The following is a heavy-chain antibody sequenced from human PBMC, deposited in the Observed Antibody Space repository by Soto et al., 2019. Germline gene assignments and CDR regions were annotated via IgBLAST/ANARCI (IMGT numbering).Heavy chain of an antibody. J-gene: IGHJ4*02. D-gene: IGHD3-22*01. CDR3: AHSLDYDSSGHFDY. CDR2: IYWDDDK. V-gene: IGHV2-5*02. Sequence: GLDLEWLALIYWDDDKRYSPSLKSRLTITKDTSKNQVVLTMTNMDPVDTATYYCAHSLDYDSSGHFDYWGQGTLVTVSS.